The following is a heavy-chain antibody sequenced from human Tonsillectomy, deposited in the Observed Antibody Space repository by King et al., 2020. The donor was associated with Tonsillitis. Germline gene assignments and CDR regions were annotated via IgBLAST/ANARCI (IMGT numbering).Heavy chain of an antibody. V-gene: IGHV3-33*01. CDR1: GFTFNNYV. CDR2: SWYDGNNK. CDR3: ARDRQGFSSSGFDY. Sequence: VQLVESGGGVVQPGKSLRLSCAASGFTFNNYVIHWVRQAPGKGLEWGAVSWYDGNNKYYADSVKGRFTISRDNSKNTLYLQMDSLRADDTAVYYCARDRQGFSSSGFDYWGQGTLVTVSS. J-gene: IGHJ4*02. D-gene: IGHD6-6*01.